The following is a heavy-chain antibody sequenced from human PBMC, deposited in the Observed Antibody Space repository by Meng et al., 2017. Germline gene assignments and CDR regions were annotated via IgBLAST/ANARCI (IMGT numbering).Heavy chain of an antibody. CDR2: INHSGST. CDR1: GGSFSGYY. V-gene: IGHV4-34*01. D-gene: IGHD5-18*01. CDR3: ARCRHTDMAKYNWFDP. Sequence: GERQWWGAGLLKPSETLSLTCAVYGGSFSGYYWSWIRQPPGTGLEWIGEINHSGSTNYNPSLKSRVTISVDTSKNQFSLKLSSVTAADTAVYYCARCRHTDMAKYNWFDPWGQGTLVTVSS. J-gene: IGHJ5*02.